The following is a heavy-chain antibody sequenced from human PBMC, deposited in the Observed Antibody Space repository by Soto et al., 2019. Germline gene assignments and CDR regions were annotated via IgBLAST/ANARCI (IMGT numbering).Heavy chain of an antibody. Sequence: SETLSLTCTVSGGSISSYYWSCIRQPPGKGLEWIGYIYYSGSTNYNPSLKSRVTISVDTSKNQFSLKLSSVTAADTAVYYCARGGSGYYYDSSGYYGFDYWGQGTLVTVSS. V-gene: IGHV4-59*01. D-gene: IGHD3-22*01. CDR1: GGSISSYY. CDR3: ARGGSGYYYDSSGYYGFDY. CDR2: IYYSGST. J-gene: IGHJ4*02.